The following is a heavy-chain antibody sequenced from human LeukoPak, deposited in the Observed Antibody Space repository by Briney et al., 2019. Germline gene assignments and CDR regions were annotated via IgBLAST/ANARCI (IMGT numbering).Heavy chain of an antibody. CDR2: IYYSGNT. CDR3: ARDMTGSGWNDAFDI. D-gene: IGHD6-19*01. Sequence: KPSETLSLTCTVSGGSISSYYWSWIRQPPGKGLEWIGYIYYSGNTNYNPALMSRVTISLDTSKNQLSLSLSSVTAADTAVYYCARDMTGSGWNDAFDIWGQGTMVTVSS. J-gene: IGHJ3*02. V-gene: IGHV4-59*12. CDR1: GGSISSYY.